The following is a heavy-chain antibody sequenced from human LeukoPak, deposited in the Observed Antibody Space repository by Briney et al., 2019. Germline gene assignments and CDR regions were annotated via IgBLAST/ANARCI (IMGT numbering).Heavy chain of an antibody. CDR2: ISSSGSTI. D-gene: IGHD4-17*01. CDR1: GFTFSDYY. CDR3: ARDTGDPPYYYYYYMDV. J-gene: IGHJ6*03. V-gene: IGHV3-11*04. Sequence: GGSLRLSCAASGFTFSDYYMSWIRQAPGKGLEWVSYISSSGSTIYYADSVKGRFTISRDNAKNSLYLQMNSLRAEDTAVYYCARDTGDPPYYYYYYMDVWGKGTTVTISS.